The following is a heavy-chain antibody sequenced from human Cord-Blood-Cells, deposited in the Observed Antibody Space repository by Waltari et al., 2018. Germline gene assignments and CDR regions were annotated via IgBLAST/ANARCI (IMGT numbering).Heavy chain of an antibody. CDR2: IRYDGSNK. CDR1: GSDFGSHC. Sequence: QPVESGGGRVQPGGSLRSACAASGSDFGSHCLHGDRHAPGKGPEWVAFIRYDGSNKYYAEFVKGRFTISRDNSKNTLYLQMNSLGAEDTAVYYCAKMGSTVLNWFDPWGQGTLVTVSS. J-gene: IGHJ5*02. D-gene: IGHD4-17*01. V-gene: IGHV3-30*02. CDR3: AKMGSTVLNWFDP.